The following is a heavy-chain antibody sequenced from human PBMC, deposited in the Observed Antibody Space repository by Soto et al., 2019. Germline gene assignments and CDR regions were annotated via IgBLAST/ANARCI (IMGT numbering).Heavy chain of an antibody. V-gene: IGHV4-34*01. D-gene: IGHD3-16*01. J-gene: IGHJ5*02. CDR1: GGFLSESY. CDR2: INHVEGP. CDR3: VRIRYQLPSSVLWLDP. Sequence: SETLSLTCAVYGGFLSESYWTWIRQPPGKGLEWIGEINHVEGPNYNPSLKSRVTMPVETSQNQFSLRLISVTAADTAMYFCVRIRYQLPSSVLWLDPWGQGTPVTVSS.